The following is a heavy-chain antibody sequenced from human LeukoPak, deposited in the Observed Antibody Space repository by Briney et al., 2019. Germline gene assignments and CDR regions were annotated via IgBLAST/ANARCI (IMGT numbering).Heavy chain of an antibody. CDR1: GGSISSYY. J-gene: IGHJ4*02. V-gene: IGHV4-59*08. CDR3: ARFIAARLKYCFDY. Sequence: SETLSLTCTVSGGSISSYYWSWIRQPPGKGLEWIGYIYYSGSTNYDPSLKSRVTISVDTSKNQFSLKLSSVTAADTAVYYCARFIAARLKYCFDYWGQGTLVTVSS. CDR2: IYYSGST. D-gene: IGHD6-6*01.